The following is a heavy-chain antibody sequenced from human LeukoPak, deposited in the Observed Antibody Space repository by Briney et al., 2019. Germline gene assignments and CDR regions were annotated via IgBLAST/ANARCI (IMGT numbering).Heavy chain of an antibody. D-gene: IGHD4-17*01. V-gene: IGHV1-69*04. J-gene: IGHJ6*02. Sequence: GSSVTVSCKASGGTFSSYAINWVRQAPGQGLEWMGRIIPILGIANYAQKFQGRVTITADKSTSTAYMELSSLRSEDTAVYYCARGGSPMTTVTTSYYYGMDVWGQGTTVTVSS. CDR2: IIPILGIA. CDR3: ARGGSPMTTVTTSYYYGMDV. CDR1: GGTFSSYA.